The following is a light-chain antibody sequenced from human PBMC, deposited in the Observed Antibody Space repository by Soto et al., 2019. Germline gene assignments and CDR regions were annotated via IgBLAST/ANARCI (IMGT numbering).Light chain of an antibody. CDR3: QQYTRLYT. CDR1: QSISSW. CDR2: KAS. Sequence: DIQITQSPSTLSASVGDRVTITCRASQSISSWLAWYQQKPGKAPKLLIYKASSLESEVPSRFSGSGSGTEFYLTTSSLQPDEFATYYCQQYTRLYTFGQGTKLEIK. V-gene: IGKV1-5*03. J-gene: IGKJ2*01.